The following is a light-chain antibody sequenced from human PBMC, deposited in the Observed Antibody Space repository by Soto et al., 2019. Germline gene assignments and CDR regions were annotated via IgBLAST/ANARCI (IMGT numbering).Light chain of an antibody. CDR1: QSVSSSY. V-gene: IGKV3-20*01. J-gene: IGKJ1*01. CDR2: GAS. Sequence: EIVLTQSPGTLSLSPGERATLSCRASQSVSSSYLAWYQQKPGQAPRLLIYGASSRATGIPDRFSGSGSGNNFTLTISRLEPEDFAVYYCQQYGQFGQGTKVEIK. CDR3: QQYGQ.